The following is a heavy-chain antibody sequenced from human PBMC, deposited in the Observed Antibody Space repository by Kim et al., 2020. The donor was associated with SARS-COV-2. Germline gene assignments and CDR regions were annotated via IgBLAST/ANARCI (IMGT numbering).Heavy chain of an antibody. CDR3: ARAHGSGSPFDY. D-gene: IGHD3-10*01. V-gene: IGHV4-39*07. Sequence: HTPSLKSRGTISVDTSKNQCSLKLSSVTAADTAVYYCARAHGSGSPFDYWGQGTLVTVSS. J-gene: IGHJ4*02.